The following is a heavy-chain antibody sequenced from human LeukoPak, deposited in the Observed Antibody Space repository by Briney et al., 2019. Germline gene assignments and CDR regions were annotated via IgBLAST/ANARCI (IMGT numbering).Heavy chain of an antibody. CDR2: INHSGST. CDR3: ARGGMITFKRAPPDY. J-gene: IGHJ4*02. Sequence: SETLSLTCSVSGGSIRSSSYFWAWIRQPPGKGLEWIGEINHSGSTNYNPSLKSRVTISVDTSKNQFSLKLSSVTAADTAVYYCARGGMITFKRAPPDYWGQGTLVTVSS. V-gene: IGHV4-39*07. CDR1: GGSIRSSSYF. D-gene: IGHD3-16*01.